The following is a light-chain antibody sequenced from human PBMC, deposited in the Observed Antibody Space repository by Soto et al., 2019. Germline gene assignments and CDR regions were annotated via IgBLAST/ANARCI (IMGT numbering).Light chain of an antibody. CDR3: QQYGSSRT. CDR2: GAS. Sequence: ELLMTKSPAPLSVSPGESATLSCRASQSVNTNLAWYQHTPGQAPRLLIYGASSRATGIPDRFSGSGSGTDFTLTISRLEPEDFAVYDCQQYGSSRTFGQGTKVDIK. J-gene: IGKJ1*01. CDR1: QSVNTN. V-gene: IGKV3-20*01.